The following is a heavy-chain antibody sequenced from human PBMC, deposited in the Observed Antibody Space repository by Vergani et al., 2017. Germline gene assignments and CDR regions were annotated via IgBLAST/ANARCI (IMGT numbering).Heavy chain of an antibody. CDR1: GFSLNTRGVS. J-gene: IGHJ6*03. Sequence: QITLKESGPTLVKPTQTLTLTCTFSGFSLNTRGVSVAWIRQPPGKALDWLALIYWNDDQHYSPSLNNRVTITKDTSKNQVVLTMTNMDYVDTGTYYCVYRKTECGTTGXLYAFYYYDYMDVWGKGTTVTVSS. V-gene: IGHV2-5*04. CDR2: IYWNDDQ. D-gene: IGHD1-7*01. CDR3: VYRKTECGTTGXLYAFYYYDYMDV.